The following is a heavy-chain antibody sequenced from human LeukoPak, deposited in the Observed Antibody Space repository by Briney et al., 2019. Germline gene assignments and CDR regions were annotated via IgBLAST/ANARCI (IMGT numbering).Heavy chain of an antibody. CDR1: GGSISSYY. V-gene: IGHV4-59*01. Sequence: SSETLSLTCTVSGGSISSYYWSWIRQPPGKGLEWIGYIYYSGSTNYNPSLKSRVTISVDTSKNQFSLKLSSVTAADTAVYYCARDRGYSYGYYYYYGMDVWGQGTTVTVSS. CDR3: ARDRGYSYGYYYYYGMDV. CDR2: IYYSGST. J-gene: IGHJ6*02. D-gene: IGHD5-18*01.